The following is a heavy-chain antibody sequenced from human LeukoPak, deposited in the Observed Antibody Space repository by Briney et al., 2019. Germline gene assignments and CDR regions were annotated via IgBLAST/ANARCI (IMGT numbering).Heavy chain of an antibody. V-gene: IGHV1-69*01. J-gene: IGHJ4*02. CDR1: GGTFSSYA. Sequence: ASVKVSCKASGGTFSSYAISWVRQAPGQGLEWMGGIIPIFGTANYAQNFQGRVTITADESTSTAYMELSSLRSEDTAVYYCASQVYSSGWYYTFYFDYWGQGTLVTVSS. CDR2: IIPIFGTA. D-gene: IGHD6-19*01. CDR3: ASQVYSSGWYYTFYFDY.